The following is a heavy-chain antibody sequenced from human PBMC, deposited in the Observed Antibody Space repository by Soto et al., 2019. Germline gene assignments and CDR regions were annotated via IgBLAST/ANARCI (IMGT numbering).Heavy chain of an antibody. CDR2: IIPISDTT. J-gene: IGHJ6*02. CDR3: ARSGGSSTSIEIYYYYYYGMDV. Sequence: QVQLVQSGAEVKKPGSSVKVSCKASGGTFSSYAISWVRQAPGQGLEWMGGIIPISDTTNYAQKFQGRVAITADESTSTAYMELSGQRSEDTAVYYCARSGGSSTSIEIYYYYYYGMDVWGQGTRVTVSS. D-gene: IGHD2-2*01. CDR1: GGTFSSYA. V-gene: IGHV1-69*01.